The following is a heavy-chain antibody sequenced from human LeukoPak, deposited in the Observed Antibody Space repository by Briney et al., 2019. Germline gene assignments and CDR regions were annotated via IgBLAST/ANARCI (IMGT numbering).Heavy chain of an antibody. J-gene: IGHJ3*02. CDR2: ISGSSNTV. V-gene: IGHV3-48*04. Sequence: GGSLRLSCVASGFTFNSSAMNWVRQAPGKGLEWISYISGSSNTVYYADSVEGRFTISRDNAKNSLYLQMNSLRPEDTAMYYCASPRGGRAYEAFHIWGQGTMVTVSS. CDR3: ASPRGGRAYEAFHI. CDR1: GFTFNSSA. D-gene: IGHD3-10*01.